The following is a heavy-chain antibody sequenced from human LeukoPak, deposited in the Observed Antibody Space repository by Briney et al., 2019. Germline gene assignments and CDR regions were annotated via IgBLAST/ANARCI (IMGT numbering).Heavy chain of an antibody. V-gene: IGHV3-33*06. D-gene: IGHD2-15*01. Sequence: PGGSLRLSCAASGFTFNNYGMHWVRQAPGKGLEWVAVIWYDGNNKYYADSVKGRFTISRDNSKNTLYLQMNSLRAEDTAVYYCAKSGERYCARGSCYFDYWGQGTLVTVSS. CDR3: AKSGERYCARGSCYFDY. CDR2: IWYDGNNK. J-gene: IGHJ4*02. CDR1: GFTFNNYG.